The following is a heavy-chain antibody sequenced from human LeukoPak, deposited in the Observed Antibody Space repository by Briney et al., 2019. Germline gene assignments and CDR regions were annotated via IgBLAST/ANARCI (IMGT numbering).Heavy chain of an antibody. J-gene: IGHJ5*02. V-gene: IGHV4-59*01. D-gene: IGHD2-21*02. Sequence: KPSETLSLTCTVSGGSISSYYWSWIRQPPGKGLEWTGYIYYSGSTNYNPSLKSRVTISVDTSKNQFSLKLSSVTAADTAVYYCARDRDGPFDPWGQGTLVTVSS. CDR1: GGSISSYY. CDR2: IYYSGST. CDR3: ARDRDGPFDP.